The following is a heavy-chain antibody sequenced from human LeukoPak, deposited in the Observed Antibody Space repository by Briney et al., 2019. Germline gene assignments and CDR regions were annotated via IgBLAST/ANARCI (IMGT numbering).Heavy chain of an antibody. Sequence: GRPLRLSCAASGFTFSSHAMHWVRQAPGKGLEWVAVISYDGSNKYYADSVKGRFTISRDNSKNTLYLQMNSLRAEDTAVYYCASNTVTTRGSYYYGMDVWGKGTTVTVSS. J-gene: IGHJ6*04. CDR3: ASNTVTTRGSYYYGMDV. CDR2: ISYDGSNK. D-gene: IGHD4-17*01. CDR1: GFTFSSHA. V-gene: IGHV3-30*04.